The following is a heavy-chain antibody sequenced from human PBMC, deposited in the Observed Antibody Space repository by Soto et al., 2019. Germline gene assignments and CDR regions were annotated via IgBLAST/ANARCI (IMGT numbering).Heavy chain of an antibody. Sequence: GGSLRLSCAVSGFTFSSFWMHWVRQAPGKGLEYVSAISSNGGSTYYANSVKGRFTISRDNSKNTLYLQMGSLRAEDMAVYYCARASLDRYYYYYMDVWGKGTTVTVSS. CDR2: ISSNGGST. D-gene: IGHD1-1*01. CDR1: GFTFSSFW. J-gene: IGHJ6*03. V-gene: IGHV3-64*01. CDR3: ARASLDRYYYYYMDV.